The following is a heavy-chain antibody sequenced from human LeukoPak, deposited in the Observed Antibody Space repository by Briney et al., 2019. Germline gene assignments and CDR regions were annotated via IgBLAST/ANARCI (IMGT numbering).Heavy chain of an antibody. CDR2: IYHTGST. V-gene: IGHV4-4*02. D-gene: IGHD2-2*01. Sequence: SGTLSLTCAVSGDSISSPNWWSWVRQPPGKGLEWIGEIYHTGSTNYNPSLKSRVTISLDKSKNQFSLKLSSLTAADTAVYYCARGLRKRQLLWWRAFDIWGQGTMVTVSS. J-gene: IGHJ3*02. CDR1: GDSISSPNW. CDR3: ARGLRKRQLLWWRAFDI.